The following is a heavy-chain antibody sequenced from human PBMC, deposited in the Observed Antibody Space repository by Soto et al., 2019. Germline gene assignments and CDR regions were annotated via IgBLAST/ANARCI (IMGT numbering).Heavy chain of an antibody. CDR3: AKRRGVGLTRSSFDY. D-gene: IGHD1-26*01. V-gene: IGHV1-46*02. CDR1: GYTFNRHY. J-gene: IGHJ4*02. CDR2: SDPSGGDT. Sequence: QVQLVQSGAEVRKPGASVKVSCKASGYTFNRHYIQWVRQAPGQGLEWMGMSDPSGGDTNYAKKFQGRVKLTSDTSKSTVYMELSSMRSEDTAVYYCAKRRGVGLTRSSFDYWGPGTVVIVSS.